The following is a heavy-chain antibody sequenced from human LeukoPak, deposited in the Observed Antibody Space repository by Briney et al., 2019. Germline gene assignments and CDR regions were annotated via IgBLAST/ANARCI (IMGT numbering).Heavy chain of an antibody. Sequence: NPSETLSLTCAGYGGSVSGYYWTWIRQPPGKGLEWIGEINHSGNTNYNPSLKSRVAISVDTSKNQFSLKLSSVIAADTAMYYCARSKDGSGFAAYWGQGTQVTVSS. J-gene: IGHJ4*02. CDR1: GGSVSGYY. V-gene: IGHV4-34*01. D-gene: IGHD3-22*01. CDR3: ARSKDGSGFAAY. CDR2: INHSGNT.